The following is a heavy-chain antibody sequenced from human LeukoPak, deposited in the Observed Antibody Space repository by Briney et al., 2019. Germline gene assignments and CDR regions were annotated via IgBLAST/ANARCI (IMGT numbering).Heavy chain of an antibody. Sequence: PGGSLRLSCVGSGFTFRSYEMKWVRQAPGKGLEWVSYISSSGYTIYYADSVKGRFTISRDNANNSLYLQMNSLRAEDTAVYYCSRGYGSGSPRFRYWGQGTLVTVSS. J-gene: IGHJ4*02. CDR2: ISSSGYTI. D-gene: IGHD3-10*01. CDR3: SRGYGSGSPRFRY. CDR1: GFTFRSYE. V-gene: IGHV3-48*03.